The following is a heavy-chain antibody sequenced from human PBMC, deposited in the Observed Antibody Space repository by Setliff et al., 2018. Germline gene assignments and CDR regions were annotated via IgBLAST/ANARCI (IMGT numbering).Heavy chain of an antibody. CDR2: IFWDDDK. J-gene: IGHJ4*02. CDR3: AHTSRVDHSGHYHFAS. V-gene: IGHV2-5*02. D-gene: IGHD2-21*02. CDR1: GFSLSTTGAG. Sequence: VSGPTLVNPTETLTLICTFSGFSLSTTGAGVGWIRQPPGRALEWVALIFWDDDKRYSPSLKSRLTITKYTSTNQVVLTMTNMDPVDTGTYYCAHTSRVDHSGHYHFASWGQGPLVTVSS.